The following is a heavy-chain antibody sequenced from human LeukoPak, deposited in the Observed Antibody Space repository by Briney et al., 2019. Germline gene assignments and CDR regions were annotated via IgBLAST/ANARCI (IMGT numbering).Heavy chain of an antibody. CDR1: GFTFDDYA. CDR2: ISWDSRNI. V-gene: IGHV3-9*01. D-gene: IGHD6-19*01. Sequence: PGGSLRLSCAASGFTFDDYAMFWVRQAPGKGLEWVSGISWDSRNIGYAASVKGRFTTSRDNGKNSLYLQMNSLRPDDTALYYCARGNRDTSGFYFYYSLDVWGPGSTVTVSS. CDR3: ARGNRDTSGFYFYYSLDV. J-gene: IGHJ6*02.